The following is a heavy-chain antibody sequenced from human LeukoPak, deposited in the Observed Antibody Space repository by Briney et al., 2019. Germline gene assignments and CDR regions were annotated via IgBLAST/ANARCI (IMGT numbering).Heavy chain of an antibody. CDR2: IIPIFGTA. J-gene: IGHJ4*02. D-gene: IGHD6-13*01. V-gene: IGHV1-69*13. Sequence: ASVKVSCKASGGTFSSYAISWVRQAPGQGLEWMGGIIPIFGTANYAQKFQGRVTITADESTSTAYMELSSLRSEDTAVYYCASHASGIAAAGPPGDYWGQGTLVTVSS. CDR1: GGTFSSYA. CDR3: ASHASGIAAAGPPGDY.